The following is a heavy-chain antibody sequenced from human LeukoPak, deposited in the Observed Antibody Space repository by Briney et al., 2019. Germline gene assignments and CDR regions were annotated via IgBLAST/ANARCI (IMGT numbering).Heavy chain of an antibody. V-gene: IGHV3-9*03. J-gene: IGHJ4*02. CDR2: ISWTSGSI. CDR1: GFTFDDYA. CDR3: AKALYGDYFSSDY. D-gene: IGHD4-17*01. Sequence: GGSLRLSCAASGFTFDDYAMHWVRQAPGKGLEWVSGISWTSGSIGYADSVKCRFTISRDNAKNSLYLQMNSLRAEDMALYYCAKALYGDYFSSDYWGQGTLVTVSS.